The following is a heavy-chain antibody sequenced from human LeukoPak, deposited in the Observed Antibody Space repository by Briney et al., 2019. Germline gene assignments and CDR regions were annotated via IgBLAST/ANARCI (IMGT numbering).Heavy chain of an antibody. J-gene: IGHJ4*02. CDR1: GFTFSGYT. D-gene: IGHD1-26*01. V-gene: IGHV3-21*05. CDR2: ISPDSTQI. Sequence: GGSLRLSCAASGFTFSGYTMNWDRQAPGKGLEWVSYISPDSTQIYYADSVKGRFTISRDNAKNSLYLQMNSLRAEDTAVYYCASGMRVGPNIWGQGTLVTVSS. CDR3: ASGMRVGPNI.